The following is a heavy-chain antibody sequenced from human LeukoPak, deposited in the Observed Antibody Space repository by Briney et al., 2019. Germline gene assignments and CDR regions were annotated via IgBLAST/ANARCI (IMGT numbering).Heavy chain of an antibody. CDR2: XSYDGSNK. V-gene: IGHV3-30-3*01. J-gene: IGHJ6*02. CDR3: ARERGTTVTTWVVDYYGMDV. D-gene: IGHD4-17*01. CDR1: XFIXSSXA. Sequence: SXRLXCAASXFIXSSXAMHWVRQXPGXGLXXXAXXSYDGSNKYYADSVKGRFTISRDNSKNTLYLQMNSLRAEDTAVYYCARERGTTVTTWVVDYYGMDVWGQGTTVTVSS.